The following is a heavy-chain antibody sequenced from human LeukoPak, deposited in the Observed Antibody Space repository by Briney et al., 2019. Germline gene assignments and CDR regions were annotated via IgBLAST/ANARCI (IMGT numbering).Heavy chain of an antibody. CDR3: ARDPHYYGSGSYYSDDAFDI. Sequence: ASVKVSCKASGYTFSGYYMHWVRQAPGQGLEWMGWINPDSGGTNYAQKFQGRVTMTRDTSISTAYMELSRLRYDDTAMYYCARDPHYYGSGSYYSDDAFDIWGQGTMVTVSS. V-gene: IGHV1-2*02. CDR1: GYTFSGYY. D-gene: IGHD3-10*01. CDR2: INPDSGGT. J-gene: IGHJ3*02.